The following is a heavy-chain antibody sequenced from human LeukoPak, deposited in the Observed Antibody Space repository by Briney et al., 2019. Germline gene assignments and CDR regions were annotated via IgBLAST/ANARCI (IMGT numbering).Heavy chain of an antibody. CDR2: IYYSGST. Sequence: PSETLSLTCTVSGGSISSYYWSWIRQPPRKGLEWIGYIYYSGSTNYNPSLKSRVTISVDTSKNQFSLKLSSVTAADTAVYYCARDEGPSDYYYYMDVWGKGTTVTVSS. CDR1: GGSISSYY. V-gene: IGHV4-59*01. J-gene: IGHJ6*03. CDR3: ARDEGPSDYYYYMDV.